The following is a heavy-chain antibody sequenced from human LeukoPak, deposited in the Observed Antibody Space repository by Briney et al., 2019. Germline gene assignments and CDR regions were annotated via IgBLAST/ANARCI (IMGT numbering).Heavy chain of an antibody. CDR1: GFTFSSYA. CDR3: ARDSTGYWYFDL. Sequence: GGSLRLSCAASGFTFSSYAMSWVRQAPGKGLEWVSAISGSDGSTYYAGSVKGRFTISRDNSKNTLYLQMNSLRAEDTAVYYCARDSTGYWYFDLWGRGTLVSVSS. CDR2: ISGSDGST. D-gene: IGHD3-3*02. J-gene: IGHJ2*01. V-gene: IGHV3-23*01.